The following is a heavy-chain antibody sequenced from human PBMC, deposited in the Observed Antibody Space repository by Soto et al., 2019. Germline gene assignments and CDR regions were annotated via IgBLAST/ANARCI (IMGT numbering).Heavy chain of an antibody. V-gene: IGHV1-2*02. CDR1: GDSFNDYY. J-gene: IGHJ6*03. CDR2: INPNGGVT. D-gene: IGHD5-12*01. CDR3: ARESGGATANLDYYYFYMDV. Sequence: QVQLVQSGAEVRKPGASVTVSCRSSGDSFNDYYIHWVRQAPGQGFEWMGWINPNGGVTKYAQKFQGSVSMTRDTSIRTVYMKLSRLRSDDTAVYYCARESGGATANLDYYYFYMDVWGTGTTVTVSS.